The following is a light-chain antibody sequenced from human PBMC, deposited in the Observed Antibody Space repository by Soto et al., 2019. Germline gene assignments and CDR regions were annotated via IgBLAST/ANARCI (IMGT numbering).Light chain of an antibody. CDR2: GAS. CDR1: QSLGSD. Sequence: EIVMTQSPGTLSLSPGDTATLSCRASQSLGSDLAWYQQKPGQAPRLLIFGASARPTGIPARISGSGSGTEFTLTISSLRSEDFAVYYCQQYNSWPPITFGQGTRLEI. J-gene: IGKJ5*01. V-gene: IGKV3-15*01. CDR3: QQYNSWPPIT.